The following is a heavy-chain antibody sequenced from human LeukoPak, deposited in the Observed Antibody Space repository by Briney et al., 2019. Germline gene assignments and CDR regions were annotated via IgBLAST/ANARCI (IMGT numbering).Heavy chain of an antibody. CDR1: GFTFSSYG. CDR3: AKGYCSTTGCSAGY. V-gene: IGHV3-23*01. CDR2: IGGSGGTT. Sequence: PGGSLRLSCAASGFTFSSYGMSWVRQAPGKGLEWVSAIGGSGGTTYYADSVKGRFTISRDNSRNTLYVQMNSLRAEDTAVYYCAKGYCSTTGCSAGYWGQGTLVTVSS. J-gene: IGHJ4*02. D-gene: IGHD2-2*01.